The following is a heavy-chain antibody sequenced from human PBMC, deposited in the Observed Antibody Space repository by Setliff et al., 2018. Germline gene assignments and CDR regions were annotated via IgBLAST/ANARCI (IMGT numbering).Heavy chain of an antibody. CDR2: IYHSGNT. V-gene: IGHV4-38-2*02. D-gene: IGHD6-19*01. J-gene: IGHJ4*02. CDR1: GDSISSTYH. Sequence: SETLSLTCNVSGDSISSTYHWGWIRQSPGKGLEWIGTIYHSGNTYYNPSLNSRLTISVDTSKNQFSLRLTSVTAEDTAVYYCARGVLTVSGLYFEYWGQGSLVTVSS. CDR3: ARGVLTVSGLYFEY.